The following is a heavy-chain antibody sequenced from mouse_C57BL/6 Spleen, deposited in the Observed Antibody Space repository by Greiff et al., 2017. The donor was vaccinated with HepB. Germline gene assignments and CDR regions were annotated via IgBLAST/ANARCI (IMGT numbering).Heavy chain of an antibody. Sequence: EVHLVESEGGLVQPGSSMKLSCTASGFTFSDYYMAWVRQVPEKGLEWVANINYDGSSTYYLDSLKSRFIISRDNAKNILYLQMSSLKSEDTATYYCARYDYNYAMDYWGQGTSVTVSS. J-gene: IGHJ4*01. CDR1: GFTFSDYY. CDR3: ARYDYNYAMDY. CDR2: INYDGSST. V-gene: IGHV5-16*01. D-gene: IGHD2-4*01.